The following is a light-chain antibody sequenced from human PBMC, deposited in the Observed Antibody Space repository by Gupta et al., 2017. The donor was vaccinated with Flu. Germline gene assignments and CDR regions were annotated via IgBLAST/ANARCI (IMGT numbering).Light chain of an antibody. Sequence: QPALSHPASVSWSPGPSITISCTGTSSDVGSYNLVAWYQQHPGKDPKLMIYDGRKRPSGVSKRFSGSNSGNTDSLTITGPEAEDEAEYYCCSDEGSCNDREVFGTGTKVTVL. CDR1: SSDVGSYNL. CDR2: DGR. J-gene: IGLJ1*01. V-gene: IGLV2-23*01. CDR3: CSDEGSCNDREV.